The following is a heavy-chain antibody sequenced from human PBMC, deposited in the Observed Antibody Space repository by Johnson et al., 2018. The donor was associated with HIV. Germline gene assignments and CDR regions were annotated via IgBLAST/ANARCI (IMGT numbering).Heavy chain of an antibody. D-gene: IGHD1-26*01. CDR2: VSSDGNNK. Sequence: MDWVRQAPGKGLEWVSFVSSDGNNKYYADSVKGRFTVSRDNSKNTLYLQMNSLRAEDTAVYYCWGLVGAYDAFDIWGQGTMVTVSS. CDR3: WGLVGAYDAFDI. V-gene: IGHV3-30*03. J-gene: IGHJ3*02.